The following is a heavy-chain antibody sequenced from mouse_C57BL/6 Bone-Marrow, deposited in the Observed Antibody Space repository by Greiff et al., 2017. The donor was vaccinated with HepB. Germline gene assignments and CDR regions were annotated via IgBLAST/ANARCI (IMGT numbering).Heavy chain of an antibody. J-gene: IGHJ4*01. Sequence: EVQLKESGPVLVKPGASVKMSCKASGYTFTDYYMNWVKQSHGKSLEWIGVINPYNGCTSYNQKFKGKATLTVDKSSSTAYMELNSLTSEDSAVYYCARDFITTVVPYAMDYWGQGTSVTVSS. V-gene: IGHV1-19*01. CDR2: INPYNGCT. D-gene: IGHD1-1*01. CDR1: GYTFTDYY. CDR3: ARDFITTVVPYAMDY.